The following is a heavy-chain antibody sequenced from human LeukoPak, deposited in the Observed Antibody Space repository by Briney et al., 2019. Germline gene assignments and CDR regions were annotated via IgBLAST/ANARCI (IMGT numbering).Heavy chain of an antibody. Sequence: ASVKVSCKASGYTFSRYGMHWVRQAPGQRLEWMGWINAGNENTKYSQKFQGRVSITSDTSASTAYMELSSLTSEDTAVYYCARDLYGDYFDYWGQGTLVTVSS. V-gene: IGHV1-3*01. CDR1: GYTFSRYG. J-gene: IGHJ4*02. CDR2: INAGNENT. CDR3: ARDLYGDYFDY. D-gene: IGHD3-16*01.